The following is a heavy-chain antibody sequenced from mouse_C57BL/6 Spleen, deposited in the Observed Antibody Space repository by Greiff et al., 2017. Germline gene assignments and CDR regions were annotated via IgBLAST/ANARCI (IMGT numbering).Heavy chain of an antibody. CDR2: IYPGNGNT. CDR1: GYAFTSSW. V-gene: IGHV1-82*01. J-gene: IGHJ2*01. Sequence: VQLQQSGPELVKPGASVKISCKASGYAFTSSWMNWVKQRPGQGLEWIGRIYPGNGNTNYNGKFKGKATLTADKSSSTAYMQLSSLTAEASAVYFCANCAFGYWGQGTTLTVSS. CDR3: ANCAFGY.